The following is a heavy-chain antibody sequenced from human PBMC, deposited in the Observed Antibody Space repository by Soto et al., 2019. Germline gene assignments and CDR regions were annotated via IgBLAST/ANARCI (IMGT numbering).Heavy chain of an antibody. Sequence: QAHLVESGGGVVQPGRSLRLSCAASGFTFSSYGMHWVRQAPGTRLEWVAVISYDGGLQHYADSVKGRFTISRDNSKNMVLLQMKSLRAEDTAGYYCVSDRGYGHPSVPSPWGQGTLVSVPQ. D-gene: IGHD3-10*01. V-gene: IGHV3-30*03. CDR1: GFTFSSYG. CDR3: VSDRGYGHPSVPSP. CDR2: ISYDGGLQ. J-gene: IGHJ5*02.